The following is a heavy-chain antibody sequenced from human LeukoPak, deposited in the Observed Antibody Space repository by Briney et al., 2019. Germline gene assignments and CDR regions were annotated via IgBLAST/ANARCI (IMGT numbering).Heavy chain of an antibody. CDR1: GFTFSSYA. D-gene: IGHD1-26*01. J-gene: IGHJ4*02. CDR3: ARDPHGSYYYFDY. Sequence: GRSLRLSCAASGFTFSSYAMHWVRQAPGKGLEWVAVISYDGSNKYHADSVKGRFTISRDNSKNTLYLQMNSLRAEDTAVYYCARDPHGSYYYFDYWGQGTLVTVSS. CDR2: ISYDGSNK. V-gene: IGHV3-30-3*01.